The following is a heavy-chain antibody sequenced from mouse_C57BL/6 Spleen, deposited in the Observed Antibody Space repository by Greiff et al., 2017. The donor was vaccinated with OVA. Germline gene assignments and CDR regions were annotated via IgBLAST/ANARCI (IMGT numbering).Heavy chain of an antibody. Sequence: QVQLKEPGAELVKPGASVKVSCTASGYTFPSSWMHWVKQKPGQGLEWIGRIHPSDSDTNYTPKFKGKATLPVEKSASTAYMQLSSLTSEDSAVYYCAISGGNYGFAYWGQGTLVTVSA. J-gene: IGHJ3*01. CDR3: AISGGNYGFAY. D-gene: IGHD2-1*01. V-gene: IGHV1-74*01. CDR2: IHPSDSDT. CDR1: GYTFPSSW.